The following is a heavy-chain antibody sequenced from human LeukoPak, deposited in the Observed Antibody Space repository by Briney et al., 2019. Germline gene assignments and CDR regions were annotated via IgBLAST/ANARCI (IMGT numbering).Heavy chain of an antibody. Sequence: SVKVSCKACGGTFSSYAISWVRQAPGQGLEWMGRIIPIFGTANYAQKFQGRVTITADKSTSTAYMELSSLRSEDTAVYYCARVGVVPAENYYYMDVWGKGTTVTVSS. CDR3: ARVGVVPAENYYYMDV. J-gene: IGHJ6*03. D-gene: IGHD2-2*01. V-gene: IGHV1-69*06. CDR1: GGTFSSYA. CDR2: IIPIFGTA.